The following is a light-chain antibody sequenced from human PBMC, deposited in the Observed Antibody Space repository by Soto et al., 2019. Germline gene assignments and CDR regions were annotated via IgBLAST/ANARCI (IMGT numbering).Light chain of an antibody. CDR2: DAS. CDR3: QQFNSYPLT. Sequence: IPLTQSPSSLSASVGDKVTISCRASQAINSALAWCQQRPGKAPMVLIYDASILESGVPSRFSGSGSGTDFTLTISSRQPEDFATYYCQQFNSYPLTFGGGTKVEIE. CDR1: QAINSA. J-gene: IGKJ4*01. V-gene: IGKV1-13*02.